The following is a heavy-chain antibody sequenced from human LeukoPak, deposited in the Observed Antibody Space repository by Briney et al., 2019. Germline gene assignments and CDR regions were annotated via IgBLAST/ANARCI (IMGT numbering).Heavy chain of an antibody. CDR2: ISSSSSYI. CDR1: GFTFSNAW. V-gene: IGHV3-21*03. Sequence: PGGSLRLSCAASGFTFSNAWMNWVRQAPGKGLEWVSSISSSSSYIYYADSVKGRFTLSRDNAKNSLYLQMNSLRAEDTAVYYCSCSNTNYWGQGTLVIVSS. D-gene: IGHD2-2*01. J-gene: IGHJ4*02. CDR3: SCSNTNY.